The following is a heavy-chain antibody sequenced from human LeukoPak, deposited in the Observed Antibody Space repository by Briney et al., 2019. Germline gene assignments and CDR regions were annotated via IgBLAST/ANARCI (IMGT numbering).Heavy chain of an antibody. CDR1: GGSITSYF. CDR2: ISYNRGT. D-gene: IGHD1-26*01. Sequence: SETLSLTCIVSGGSITSYFWSWIRQSPRKGLEWIGYISYNRGTNYNPSLKSRLTISTDTSKNQFSLKLNSVTAADTAVYYCARGERYGSGSYSSQGYFDSWGQGSLVTVSS. CDR3: ARGERYGSGSYSSQGYFDS. J-gene: IGHJ4*02. V-gene: IGHV4-59*01.